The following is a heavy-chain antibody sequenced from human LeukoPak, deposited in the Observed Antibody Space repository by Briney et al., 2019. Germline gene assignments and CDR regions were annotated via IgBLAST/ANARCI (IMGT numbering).Heavy chain of an antibody. D-gene: IGHD3-10*01. CDR2: IIPMLGVA. J-gene: IGHJ4*02. CDR1: GGTFSAYA. CDR3: ASRNYVSGTYYPHSFDY. Sequence: SVKVSCKASGGTFSAYASSWVRQAPGQGLEWMGGIIPMLGVANYAQELQGRVTVTADKSTSTAYMELSSLRSEDTALYYCASRNYVSGTYYPHSFDYWGQGTLVTASS. V-gene: IGHV1-69*10.